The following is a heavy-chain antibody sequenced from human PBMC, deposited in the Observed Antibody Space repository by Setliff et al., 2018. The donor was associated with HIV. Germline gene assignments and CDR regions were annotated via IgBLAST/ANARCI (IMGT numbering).Heavy chain of an antibody. D-gene: IGHD6-13*01. Sequence: SETLSLTCAVSGYSISSGYYWGWIRQPPGKGLEWVGYTYYSGSTYYNPSLKSRVTISVDTSKNQFSLKLSSVTAADTAVYYCARGGGSWYGDDSFDYWGQGTLVTVSS. J-gene: IGHJ4*02. CDR1: GYSISSGYY. CDR2: TYYSGST. V-gene: IGHV4-38-2*01. CDR3: ARGGGSWYGDDSFDY.